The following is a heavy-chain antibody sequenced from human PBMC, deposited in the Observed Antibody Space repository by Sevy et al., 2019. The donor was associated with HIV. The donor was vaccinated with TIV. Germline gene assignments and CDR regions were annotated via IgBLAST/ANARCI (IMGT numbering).Heavy chain of an antibody. CDR1: GFTFSSYS. CDR2: ISSSSSYI. D-gene: IGHD3-22*01. Sequence: GGSLRLSCAASGFTFSSYSMNWVRQAPGKGLEWVSSISSSSSYIYYADSVKGRFTISRDNAKNSLYLQMNSLRAEETAVYYCARVKARGTYYYDSSEEMAYYFDYWGQGTLVTVSS. V-gene: IGHV3-21*01. CDR3: ARVKARGTYYYDSSEEMAYYFDY. J-gene: IGHJ4*02.